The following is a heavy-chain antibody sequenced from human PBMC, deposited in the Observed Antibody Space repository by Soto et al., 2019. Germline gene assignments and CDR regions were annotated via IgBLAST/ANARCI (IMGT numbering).Heavy chain of an antibody. CDR2: IIPIFGTA. CDR3: ARGTIVVVPAAIYYYYYGMDV. D-gene: IGHD2-2*01. J-gene: IGHJ6*02. Sequence: QVQLVQSGAEVKKPGSSVKVSCKASGGTFSSYAISWVRQAPGQGLEWMGGIIPIFGTANYAQKFQGRVTITADESTSTAYMALSSLRSEDTAVYYCARGTIVVVPAAIYYYYYGMDVWGQGTTVTVSS. V-gene: IGHV1-69*01. CDR1: GGTFSSYA.